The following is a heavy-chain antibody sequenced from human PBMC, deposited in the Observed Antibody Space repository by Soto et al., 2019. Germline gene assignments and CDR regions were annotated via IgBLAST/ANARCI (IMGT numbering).Heavy chain of an antibody. CDR1: GYSFTSYC. CDR2: IYPEDSDT. V-gene: IGHV5-51*01. D-gene: IGHD6-13*01. CDR3: ARPFDTSNWYDF. Sequence: GESLKISCKASGYSFTSYCIGWVRQMPGKGLELMGIIYPEDSDTRYSPSFRGQVTISADKSISTAYLQWSSLSASDTAMYYCARPFDTSNWYDFWGQGTTVTVSS. J-gene: IGHJ6*02.